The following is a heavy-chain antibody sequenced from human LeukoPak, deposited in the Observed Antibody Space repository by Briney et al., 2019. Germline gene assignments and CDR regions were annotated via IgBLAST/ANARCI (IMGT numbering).Heavy chain of an antibody. D-gene: IGHD3-10*01. Sequence: GGSLRLSCAVSGFTFSDYAMSWVRQAPGKGLEWVLGISFSGRSTNYADSVKGRFIISRDNSNNTLYLQMNSLRAEDTAVYYCARDGGKGYYGSGSYYKYWGQGTLVTVSS. J-gene: IGHJ4*02. CDR2: ISFSGRST. V-gene: IGHV3-23*01. CDR1: GFTFSDYA. CDR3: ARDGGKGYYGSGSYYKY.